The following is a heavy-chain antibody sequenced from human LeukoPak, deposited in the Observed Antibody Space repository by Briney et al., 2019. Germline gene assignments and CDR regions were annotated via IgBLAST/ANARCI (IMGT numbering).Heavy chain of an antibody. CDR2: IFHSGST. CDR1: GGSISSSSYY. J-gene: IGHJ2*01. Sequence: SETLSLTCTVSGGSISSSSYYWGWIRQPPGKGLEWTGSIFHSGSTYYNPSLQSRVTISVDTSKNQFSLKLSSVTAADTAVYYCARQVAGSGWGVGGWYFDLWGRGTLVTVSS. V-gene: IGHV4-39*01. CDR3: ARQVAGSGWGVGGWYFDL. D-gene: IGHD6-19*01.